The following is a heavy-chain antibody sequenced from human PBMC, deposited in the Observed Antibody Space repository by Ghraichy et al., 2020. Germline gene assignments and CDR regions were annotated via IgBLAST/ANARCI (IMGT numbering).Heavy chain of an antibody. CDR2: IKQDGSEK. D-gene: IGHD2-2*01. CDR1: GFTFSSYW. V-gene: IGHV3-7*01. CDR3: ARDPDIVVVPAADRSMVDY. Sequence: GGSLRLSCAASGFTFSSYWMSWVRQAPGKGLEWVANIKQDGSEKYYVDSVKGRFTISRDNAKNSLYLQMNSLRAEDTAVYYCARDPDIVVVPAADRSMVDYWGQGTLVTVSS. J-gene: IGHJ4*02.